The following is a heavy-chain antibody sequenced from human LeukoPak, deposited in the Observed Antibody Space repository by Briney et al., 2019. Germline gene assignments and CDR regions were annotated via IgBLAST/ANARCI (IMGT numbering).Heavy chain of an antibody. CDR3: ARDPRSKYGDYVYIDY. CDR2: ISSSSSYI. CDR1: GFTFSSYS. J-gene: IGHJ4*02. V-gene: IGHV3-21*01. Sequence: GGSLRLSCAASGFTFSSYSMNWVHQAPGKGLEWVSSISSSSSYIYYADSVKGRFTISRDNAKNSLYLQMNSLRAEDTAVYYCARDPRSKYGDYVYIDYWGQGTLVTVSS. D-gene: IGHD4-17*01.